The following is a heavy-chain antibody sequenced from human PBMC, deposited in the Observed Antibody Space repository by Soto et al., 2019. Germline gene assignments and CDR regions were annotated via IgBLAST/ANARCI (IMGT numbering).Heavy chain of an antibody. V-gene: IGHV3-30-3*01. J-gene: IGHJ5*02. Sequence: QVQLVESGGGVVQPGRSLRLSCAASGFTFSTHAMHWVRQAPGKGLECVAIVSFDGSNKYYADSVKGRFTIYRDNSKNTLYLQMSGLTPENTAFYYCARDQTGITTAGGGRIDRWGQGTLVTVSS. D-gene: IGHD6-13*01. CDR2: VSFDGSNK. CDR1: GFTFSTHA. CDR3: ARDQTGITTAGGGRIDR.